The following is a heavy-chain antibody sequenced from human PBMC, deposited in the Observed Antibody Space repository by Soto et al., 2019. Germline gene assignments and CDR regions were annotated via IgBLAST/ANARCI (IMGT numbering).Heavy chain of an antibody. CDR1: GFTFSRHA. CDR3: ARELGGSSHPG. J-gene: IGHJ4*02. V-gene: IGHV3-30-3*01. CDR2: ISYDGSEK. Sequence: QVQLVESGGGVVQPGRSLRLSCAASGFTFSRHAMHWVRQAPVKGLEWVAVISYDGSEKYYADSVKGRFTISRDSSKNTLHLQMDSLGPEDTAVYYCARELGGSSHPGWGQGTLVTVFS. D-gene: IGHD3-16*01.